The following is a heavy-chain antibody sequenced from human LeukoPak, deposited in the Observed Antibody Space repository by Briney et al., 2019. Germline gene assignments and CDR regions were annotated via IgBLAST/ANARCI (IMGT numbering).Heavy chain of an antibody. CDR3: ARDSSGWFSYYMDV. J-gene: IGHJ6*03. D-gene: IGHD6-19*01. Sequence: NPSETRSLTCTVSGGSISSYYWSWIRQPPGKGLEWSGYIYYSGSTNYNPSLKSRVTISVDTSKTQFSLKLSSVTAADTAVYYCARDSSGWFSYYMDVWGKGTTVTVSS. CDR2: IYYSGST. V-gene: IGHV4-59*01. CDR1: GGSISSYY.